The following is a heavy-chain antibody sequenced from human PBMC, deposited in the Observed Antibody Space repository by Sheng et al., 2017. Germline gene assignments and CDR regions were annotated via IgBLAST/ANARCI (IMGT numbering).Heavy chain of an antibody. D-gene: IGHD6-19*01. CDR3: ARGGNSSGWYLYYFDY. Sequence: EVQLVESGGGLVQPGGSLRLSCAASGFTFSSYEMNWVRQAPGKGLEWVSYISSSGSTIYYADSVKGRFTISRDNAKNSLYLQMNSLRAEDTAVYYCARGGNSSGWYLYYFDYWGQGTLVTVSS. V-gene: IGHV3-48*03. CDR2: ISSSGSTI. CDR1: GFTFSSYE. J-gene: IGHJ4*02.